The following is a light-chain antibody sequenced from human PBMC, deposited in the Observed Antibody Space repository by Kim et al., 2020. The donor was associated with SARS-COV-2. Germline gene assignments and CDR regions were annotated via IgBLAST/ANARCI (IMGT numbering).Light chain of an antibody. Sequence: PPGERTTLSCRASQSIRSSNLAWYQHKLGQAPRLLIYGASTRGTGIPDRFSGSGSGTDFTFTINRLEPEDFAVYYCQQYGSSPLTFGRGTKVDIK. J-gene: IGKJ4*01. CDR3: QQYGSSPLT. CDR2: GAS. CDR1: QSIRSSN. V-gene: IGKV3-20*01.